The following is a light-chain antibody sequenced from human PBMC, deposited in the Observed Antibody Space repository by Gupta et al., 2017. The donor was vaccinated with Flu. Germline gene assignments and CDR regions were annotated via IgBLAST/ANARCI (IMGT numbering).Light chain of an antibody. CDR1: SSDVRGYSY. J-gene: IGLJ2*01. V-gene: IGLV2-14*01. CDR3: TAYTSSSTYVL. CDR2: DVT. Sequence: QSALTHPASGHGSPGQSIAISVTGTSSDVRGYSYVYWYQQSPGKAPKLMIYDVTNRPSGVPDRFSGSKSGNTASLTIAGLQTEDEADYYCTAYTSSSTYVLFGGGTKLTVL.